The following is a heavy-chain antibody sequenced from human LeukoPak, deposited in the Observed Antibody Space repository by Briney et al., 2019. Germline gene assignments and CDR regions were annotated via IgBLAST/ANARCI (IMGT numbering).Heavy chain of an antibody. CDR2: INPNSGGT. J-gene: IGHJ6*02. Sequence: RASVKVSCKASGYTSTGYYMHWVRQAPGQGLEWMGWINPNSGGTNYAQKFQGRVTMTRDTSISTAYMELSRLRSDDTAVYYCASLKNTVTTTNYYYYGMDVWGQGTTVTVSS. V-gene: IGHV1-2*02. CDR1: GYTSTGYY. CDR3: ASLKNTVTTTNYYYYGMDV. D-gene: IGHD4-17*01.